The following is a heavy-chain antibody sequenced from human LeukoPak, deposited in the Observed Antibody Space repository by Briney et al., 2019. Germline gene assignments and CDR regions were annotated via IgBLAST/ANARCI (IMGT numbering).Heavy chain of an antibody. V-gene: IGHV3-9*01. CDR1: GFTFSSYA. CDR3: AKGYSYGYGYYFDY. D-gene: IGHD5-18*01. J-gene: IGHJ4*02. Sequence: GGSLRLSCAASGFTFSSYAMSWVRQAPGKGLEWVSGISWNSGSIGYADSVKGRFTISRDNAKNSLYLQMNSLRAEDTALYYCAKGYSYGYGYYFDYWGQGTLVTVSS. CDR2: ISWNSGSI.